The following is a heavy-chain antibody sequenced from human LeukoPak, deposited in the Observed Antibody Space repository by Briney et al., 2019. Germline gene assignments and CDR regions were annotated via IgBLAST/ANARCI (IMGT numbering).Heavy chain of an antibody. CDR3: VRGTDY. J-gene: IGHJ4*02. CDR1: GFTFSTYV. Sequence: GGSLRLSCSVSGFTFSTYVMHWVRQAPGKGLEYVSAISSNGDNTYYADSVKGRFTTSRDNSKNTLYLQTSSLRADDTAVYYCVRGTDYWGQGTLVTVSS. V-gene: IGHV3-64D*06. CDR2: ISSNGDNT.